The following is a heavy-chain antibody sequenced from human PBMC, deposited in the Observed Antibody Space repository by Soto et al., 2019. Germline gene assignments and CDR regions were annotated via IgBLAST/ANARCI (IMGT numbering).Heavy chain of an antibody. V-gene: IGHV1-2*02. CDR1: GYTFTGYY. D-gene: IGHD3-22*01. CDR3: ARTWITMIVVELFDY. Sequence: GASVKVSCKASGYTFTGYYMHWVRQAPGQGLEWMGWINPNSGGTNYAQKFQGRVTMTRDTSISTAYMELSRLRSDDTAVYYCARTWITMIVVELFDYWGQGTLVTVSS. CDR2: INPNSGGT. J-gene: IGHJ4*02.